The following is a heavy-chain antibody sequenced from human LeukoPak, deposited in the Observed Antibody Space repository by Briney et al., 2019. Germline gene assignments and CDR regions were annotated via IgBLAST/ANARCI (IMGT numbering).Heavy chain of an antibody. D-gene: IGHD6-19*01. J-gene: IGHJ5*02. V-gene: IGHV1-69*01. CDR1: GGTFSSYA. CDR3: ARDTEYSSGWYWFDP. CDR2: IIPIFGTA. Sequence: ASVKVSCKASGGTFSSYAISWVRQAPGQGLEWMGGIIPIFGTANYAQKFQGRVTITADESTSTAYMELSSLRSEDTAVYYCARDTEYSSGWYWFDPWGQGTLVTVPS.